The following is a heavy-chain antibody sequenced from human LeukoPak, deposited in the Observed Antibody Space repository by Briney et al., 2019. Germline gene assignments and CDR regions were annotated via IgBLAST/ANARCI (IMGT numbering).Heavy chain of an antibody. V-gene: IGHV4-59*08. J-gene: IGHJ3*02. CDR3: VRHLSAGRPAFDI. Sequence: SETLSLTCTVSGGSINSYYWSWIRQPPGKGLEWIGYIYYGGSTNYNPSLKSRVTISVDTSNNKFSLKLTSLTAADTAVYYCVRHLSAGRPAFDIWGQGTMVTVSS. CDR1: GGSINSYY. CDR2: IYYGGST. D-gene: IGHD2-15*01.